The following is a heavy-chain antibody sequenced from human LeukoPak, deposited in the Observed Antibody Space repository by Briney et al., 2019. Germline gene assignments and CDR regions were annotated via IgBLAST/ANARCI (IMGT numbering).Heavy chain of an antibody. Sequence: PSETLSLTCTVSGGSISSYYWSWIRQPPGKGLEWIGYIYYSGSTNYNPSLKSRVTISVDTSKNQFSLKLSSVTAADTAVYYCARGRFGWFDPWGQGTLVTVSS. CDR1: GGSISSYY. J-gene: IGHJ5*02. CDR3: ARGRFGWFDP. D-gene: IGHD3-16*01. CDR2: IYYSGST. V-gene: IGHV4-59*01.